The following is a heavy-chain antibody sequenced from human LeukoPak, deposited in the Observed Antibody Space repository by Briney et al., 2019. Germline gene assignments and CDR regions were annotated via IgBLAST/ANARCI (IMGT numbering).Heavy chain of an antibody. V-gene: IGHV3-11*01. D-gene: IGHD3-10*01. Sequence: PGGSLRLSCAASGFTFSDYYMSWIRQAPGKGLAWVSYISSSGSTIYYADSVKGRFTISRDNVKNSLYLQMNSLRAEDTAVYYCARDLKGTHYYGSGSIDHGMDVWGQGTTVTVSS. CDR3: ARDLKGTHYYGSGSIDHGMDV. CDR2: ISSSGSTI. J-gene: IGHJ6*02. CDR1: GFTFSDYY.